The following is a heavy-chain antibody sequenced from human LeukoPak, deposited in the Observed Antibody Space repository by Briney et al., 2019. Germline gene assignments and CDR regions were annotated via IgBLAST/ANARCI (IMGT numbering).Heavy chain of an antibody. J-gene: IGHJ4*02. V-gene: IGHV3-74*01. Sequence: GGSLRLSCAASGFTFRSYWMLWVRQTPGKGLVWVSHINNDGSDTSYAVSVKGRFTITRDNAKNTLFLQMNSLRAEDTAVYYCARDGILGSHDCWGQGTLVTVSS. CDR1: GFTFRSYW. CDR3: ARDGILGSHDC. CDR2: INNDGSDT. D-gene: IGHD3-3*02.